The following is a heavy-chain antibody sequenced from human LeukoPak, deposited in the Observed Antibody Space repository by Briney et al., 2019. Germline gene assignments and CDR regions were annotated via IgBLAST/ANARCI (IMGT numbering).Heavy chain of an antibody. CDR1: GYTFTGYY. J-gene: IGHJ4*02. CDR2: INPNSGGT. CDR3: ARDSLYYYDSSGYYSPHFDY. V-gene: IGHV1-2*02. Sequence: AASVKVSCKASGYTFTGYYMHWVRQAPGQGLEWMGWINPNSGGTNYAQKFQGRVTMTRDTSISTAYMELSRLRSEATAVYYCARDSLYYYDSSGYYSPHFDYWGQGTLVTVSS. D-gene: IGHD3-22*01.